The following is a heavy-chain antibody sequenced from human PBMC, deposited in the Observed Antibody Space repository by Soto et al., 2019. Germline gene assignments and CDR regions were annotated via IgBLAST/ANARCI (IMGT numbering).Heavy chain of an antibody. V-gene: IGHV3-23*01. CDR2: ISGSCDST. D-gene: IGHD1-20*01. CDR3: AKPRGPRYYFDD. CDR1: GFTFCNFD. J-gene: IGHJ4*02. Sequence: RGGSLRPSCAASGFTFCNFDMSWVRQAPWKGLEWVSGISGSCDSTFYAESVKGLFTISRDNSKNTLYMQLYRLAVEATAIYDCAKPRGPRYYFDDRGQGALVTV.